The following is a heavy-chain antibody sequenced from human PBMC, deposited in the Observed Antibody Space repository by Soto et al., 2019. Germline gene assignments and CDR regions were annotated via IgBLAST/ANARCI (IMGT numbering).Heavy chain of an antibody. V-gene: IGHV4-39*01. CDR2: VYYRGRS. CDR3: VSQRTTVPTQAYFDY. Sequence: ERLSVTCPVSGVSVTNSSYYGGWIRQSPGKGLEWIGSVYYRGRSYSKSSVKSRVTISVDTSKNRFSRSLNSVTAPDTAVYFCVSQRTTVPTQAYFDYWGPGALVTVYS. D-gene: IGHD4-17*01. J-gene: IGHJ4*02. CDR1: GVSVTNSSYY.